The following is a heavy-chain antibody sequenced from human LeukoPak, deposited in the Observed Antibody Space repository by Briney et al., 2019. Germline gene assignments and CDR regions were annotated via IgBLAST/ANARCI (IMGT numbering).Heavy chain of an antibody. Sequence: SETLSLTCTVSGGSISSSSYYWGWIRQPPGKGLEWIGSIYYSGSTYYNPSLKSRVTISVDRSKNQFSLKLSSVTAADTAVYYCAKGYYDSSGQDLNYNNWFDPWGQGTLVTVSS. J-gene: IGHJ5*02. D-gene: IGHD3-22*01. CDR1: GGSISSSSYY. V-gene: IGHV4-39*07. CDR2: IYYSGST. CDR3: AKGYYDSSGQDLNYNNWFDP.